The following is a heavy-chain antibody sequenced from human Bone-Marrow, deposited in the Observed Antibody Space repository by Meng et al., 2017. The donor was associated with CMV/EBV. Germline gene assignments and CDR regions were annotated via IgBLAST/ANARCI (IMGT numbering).Heavy chain of an antibody. Sequence: GGSLRLSCAASGFTFSSYSMNWVRQAPGKGLEWVSSISSSSSYIYYADSVKGRFTISRDNAKNSLYLQMNSLRAEDTAVYYCARDGGEDIVVVPAAITSHYYDYWGQGTLVTVSS. J-gene: IGHJ4*02. D-gene: IGHD2-2*02. V-gene: IGHV3-21*01. CDR1: GFTFSSYS. CDR3: ARDGGEDIVVVPAAITSHYYDY. CDR2: ISSSSSYI.